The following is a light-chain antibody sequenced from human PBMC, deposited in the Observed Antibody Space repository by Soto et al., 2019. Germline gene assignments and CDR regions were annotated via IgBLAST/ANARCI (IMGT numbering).Light chain of an antibody. CDR3: QQYGSSQPYT. CDR1: QSVSSSY. V-gene: IGKV3-20*01. CDR2: GAS. Sequence: EIVLTQSPGTLSLSPGERATLSCRASQSVSSSYLAWYQQNPGQAPRLLIYGASSRATGIPDRFSGSGSGTDFTLTISRLEPEDFAVYYCQQYGSSQPYTFGQGTKLEIK. J-gene: IGKJ2*01.